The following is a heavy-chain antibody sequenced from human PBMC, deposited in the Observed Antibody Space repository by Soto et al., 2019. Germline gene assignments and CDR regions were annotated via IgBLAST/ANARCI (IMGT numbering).Heavy chain of an antibody. CDR1: GGSFIGYY. Sequence: PSETLSLTCAVYGGSFIGYYWSWMRQPPGKGLEWIGEINHSGSTNYNPSLKSRVTISVDTSKNQFSLKLSSVTAADTAVYYCARAYVWGSYRPYFDYWGQGTLVTVS. D-gene: IGHD3-16*02. V-gene: IGHV4-34*01. CDR3: ARAYVWGSYRPYFDY. J-gene: IGHJ4*02. CDR2: INHSGST.